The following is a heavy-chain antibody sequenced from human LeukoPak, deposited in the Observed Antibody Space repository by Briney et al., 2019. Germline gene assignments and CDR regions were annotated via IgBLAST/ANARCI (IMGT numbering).Heavy chain of an antibody. CDR1: GGTFSSYA. CDR3: ARERYGGWSDSIAAAGANWFDP. CDR2: IIPIFGTA. D-gene: IGHD6-13*01. J-gene: IGHJ5*02. Sequence: SVKVSCKASGGTFSSYAISWVRQAPGQGLEWMGGIIPIFGTANYAQKFQGRVTITADESTSTAYVELSSLRSEDTAVYYCARERYGGWSDSIAAAGANWFDPWGQGTLVTVSS. V-gene: IGHV1-69*13.